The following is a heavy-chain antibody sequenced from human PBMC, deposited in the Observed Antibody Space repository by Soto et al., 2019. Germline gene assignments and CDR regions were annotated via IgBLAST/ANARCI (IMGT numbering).Heavy chain of an antibody. CDR1: GFTFSDYW. J-gene: IGHJ6*03. V-gene: IGHV3-74*01. Sequence: EVQLVESGGGLVQPGGSLRLSCAASGFTFSDYWMHWVRQVPGKGLEWVSRIKRDGGTANYADSVKVRFTISRDNAKXXXXXXXXXXXXXXXXXXXXXXXXXXXXYQDVWGKGTTVTVSS. CDR3: XXXXXXXXYQDV. CDR2: IKRDGGTA.